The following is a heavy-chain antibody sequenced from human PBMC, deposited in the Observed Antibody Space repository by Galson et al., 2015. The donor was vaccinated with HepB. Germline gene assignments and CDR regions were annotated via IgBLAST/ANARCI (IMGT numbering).Heavy chain of an antibody. CDR3: ARAYGSGSYSDY. V-gene: IGHV1-69*10. J-gene: IGHJ4*02. CDR1: GGTFSSYA. CDR2: IIPFIGLS. D-gene: IGHD3-10*01. Sequence: SVKVSCKASGGTFSSYAISWVRQAPGQGLEWMGGIIPFIGLSNYAQKFQGRVTIIADKSTSTAYMELSSLRSEDTAVYYCARAYGSGSYSDYWGQGTLVTVSS.